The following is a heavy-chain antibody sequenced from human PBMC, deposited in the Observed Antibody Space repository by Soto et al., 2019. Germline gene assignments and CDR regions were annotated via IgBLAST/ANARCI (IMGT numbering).Heavy chain of an antibody. CDR3: ARGNGDSYRYYDY. V-gene: IGHV3-30-3*01. J-gene: IGHJ4*02. D-gene: IGHD2-21*01. CDR2: ISYDGSNK. Sequence: GGSLRLSCAASGFTFSSYAMHWVRQAPGKGLEWVAVISYDGSNKYYADSVKGRFTISRDNSTNTLYLQMNSLGAEDTAVYYCARGNGDSYRYYDYWGQGTLVTVSS. CDR1: GFTFSSYA.